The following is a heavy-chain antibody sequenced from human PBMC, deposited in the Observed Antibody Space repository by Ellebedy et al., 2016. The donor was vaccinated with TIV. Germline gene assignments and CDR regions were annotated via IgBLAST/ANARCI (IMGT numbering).Heavy chain of an antibody. V-gene: IGHV1-18*04. D-gene: IGHD5-12*01. CDR3: ARGHKYSGAPRRDDY. CDR2: ISAYNGNT. CDR1: GYTFISYG. J-gene: IGHJ4*02. Sequence: AASVKVSCKASGYTFISYGINWVRQAPGQGLEWMGWISAYNGNTNYAQNLQGRVTMTTDTSTSTAYMELRSLRSDDTAVYYCARGHKYSGAPRRDDYWGQGSLVTVSS.